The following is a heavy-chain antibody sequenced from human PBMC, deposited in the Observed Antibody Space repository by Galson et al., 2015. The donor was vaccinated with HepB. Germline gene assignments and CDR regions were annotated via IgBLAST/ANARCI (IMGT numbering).Heavy chain of an antibody. J-gene: IGHJ6*02. CDR1: GFTFSSYS. V-gene: IGHV3-48*02. CDR2: ISSSSSTI. Sequence: SLRLSCAASGFTFSSYSMNWVRQAPGKGLEWVSYISSSSSTIYYADSVKGRFTISRDNAKNSLYLQMNSLRDEDTAVYYCARAGGSSWTEGGYYYYGMDVWGQGTTVTVSS. CDR3: ARAGGSSWTEGGYYYYGMDV. D-gene: IGHD6-13*01.